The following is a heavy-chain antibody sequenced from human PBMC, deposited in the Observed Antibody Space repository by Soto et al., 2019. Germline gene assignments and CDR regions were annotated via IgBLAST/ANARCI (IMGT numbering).Heavy chain of an antibody. CDR1: GFSFSSYA. V-gene: IGHV3-30-3*01. CDR3: ARDILQSDWSGTLDY. CDR2: ISYDGSNK. J-gene: IGHJ4*02. D-gene: IGHD3-3*01. Sequence: QVHLVESGGGVVQPGKSLRLSCAASGFSFSSYAMHWVRQAPGKGLVWVVVISYDGSNKEYADSVKGRFTISSDNSKSTLYLQMSSLRAEDTATYYCARDILQSDWSGTLDYWGQGTLVTVSS.